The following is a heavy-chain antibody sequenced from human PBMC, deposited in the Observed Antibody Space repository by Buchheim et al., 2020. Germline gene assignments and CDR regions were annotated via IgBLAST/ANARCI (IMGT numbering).Heavy chain of an antibody. CDR3: AKDSDYWSGYYNSYYFDY. CDR1: GFTFSSYG. CDR2: ISYDGSNK. D-gene: IGHD3-3*01. V-gene: IGHV3-30*18. Sequence: QVQLVESGGGVVQPGRSLRLSCAASGFTFSSYGMHWVRQAPGKGLEWVAVISYDGSNKYYADSVKGRFTISRDNSKNTLSLQRNSLRAEDTAVYYCAKDSDYWSGYYNSYYFDYWGQGTL. J-gene: IGHJ4*02.